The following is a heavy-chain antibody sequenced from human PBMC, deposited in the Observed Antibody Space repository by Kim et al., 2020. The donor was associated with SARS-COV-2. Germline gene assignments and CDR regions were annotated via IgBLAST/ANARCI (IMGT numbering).Heavy chain of an antibody. J-gene: IGHJ3*02. D-gene: IGHD1-1*01. CDR3: ARESPGTTPNAFDI. Sequence: GGSLRLSCAASGFTVSSNYMSWVRQAPGKGLEWVSVIYSGGSTYYADSVKGRFTISRDNSKNTLYLQMNSLRAEDTAVYYCARESPGTTPNAFDIWGQGTMVTVSS. V-gene: IGHV3-53*01. CDR1: GFTVSSNY. CDR2: IYSGGST.